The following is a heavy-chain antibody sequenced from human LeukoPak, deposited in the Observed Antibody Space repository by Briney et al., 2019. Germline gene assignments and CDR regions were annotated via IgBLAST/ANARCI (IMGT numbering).Heavy chain of an antibody. Sequence: SETLSFTCTVSGGSISSYWSWIRQPPGKGLEWIGYIDYSGSTIYNPSLKSRVTISVDTSKNQFSLKLSSVTAADTAVYYCARLLYSSGWYEDYWGQGTLVTVSS. V-gene: IGHV4-59*08. D-gene: IGHD6-19*01. CDR1: GGSISSY. J-gene: IGHJ4*02. CDR3: ARLLYSSGWYEDY. CDR2: IDYSGST.